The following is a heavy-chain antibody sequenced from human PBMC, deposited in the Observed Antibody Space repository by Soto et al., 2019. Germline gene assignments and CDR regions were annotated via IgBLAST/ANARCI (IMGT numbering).Heavy chain of an antibody. CDR1: GFTFSGYV. CDR2: ISYDGSNK. Sequence: GGSLRLSCAASGFTFSGYVMHWVRQAPGKGLEWVAVISYDGSNKYYADSVKGRFTISRDNSKNTLYLQMNSLRAEDTAVYYCAKTVGYYGSGSYSPYYFDYWGQGTLVTVSS. CDR3: AKTVGYYGSGSYSPYYFDY. D-gene: IGHD3-10*01. V-gene: IGHV3-30*18. J-gene: IGHJ4*02.